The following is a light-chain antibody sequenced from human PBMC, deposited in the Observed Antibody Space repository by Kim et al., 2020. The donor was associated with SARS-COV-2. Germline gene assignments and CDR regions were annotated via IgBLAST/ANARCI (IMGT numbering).Light chain of an antibody. CDR2: SNN. CDR1: CSNIGGNS. V-gene: IGLV1-44*01. CDR3: AAWDDSLNGPV. J-gene: IGLJ3*02. Sequence: GQRVTISCSGSCSNIGGNSVNWYQQVPGTAPKLLIYSNNQRPSGVPDRITGSKSGTSASLAISGLQSEDEADYYCAAWDDSLNGPVFGGGTKLTVL.